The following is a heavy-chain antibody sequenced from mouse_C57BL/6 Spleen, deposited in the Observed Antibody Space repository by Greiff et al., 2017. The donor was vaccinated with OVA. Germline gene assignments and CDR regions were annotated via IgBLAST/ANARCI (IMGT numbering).Heavy chain of an antibody. CDR3: ARPDGSSYDAMDY. J-gene: IGHJ4*01. CDR2: IYIGNGYT. CDR1: GYTFTSYG. D-gene: IGHD1-1*01. Sequence: VQLKESGAELVRPGSSVKMSCKTSGYTFTSYGLNWVKQRPGQGLEWIGYIYIGNGYTEYNEKFKGKATLTSDTSSSTAYMQLSSLTSEDSAIYFCARPDGSSYDAMDYWGQGTSVTVSS. V-gene: IGHV1-58*01.